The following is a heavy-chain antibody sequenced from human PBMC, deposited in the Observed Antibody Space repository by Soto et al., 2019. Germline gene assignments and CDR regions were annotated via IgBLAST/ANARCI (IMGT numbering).Heavy chain of an antibody. CDR3: AKDSPLAVSGGYCSGGSCYDYYYYGMDV. Sequence: GGSLRLSCAASGFTFSSYAMSWVRQAPGKGLEWVSAISGSGGSTYYADSVKGRFTISRDNSKNTLYLQMNSLRAEDTAVYYCAKDSPLAVSGGYCSGGSCYDYYYYGMDVWGQGTTVTVSS. CDR1: GFTFSSYA. CDR2: ISGSGGST. V-gene: IGHV3-23*01. J-gene: IGHJ6*02. D-gene: IGHD2-15*01.